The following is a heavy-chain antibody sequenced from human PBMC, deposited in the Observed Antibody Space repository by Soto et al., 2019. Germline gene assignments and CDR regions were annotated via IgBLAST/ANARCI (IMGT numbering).Heavy chain of an antibody. CDR1: GVSINNYY. V-gene: IGHV4-59*01. Sequence: SETLSLTCTVSGVSINNYYWTWIRQPPGKRLEWIGAIYYTGSTTYNPSLRSRVTFSVDTSKNQFSLSLTSVTAADTAVYFCEKVVSGGHLDYWGQGTLVTVSS. D-gene: IGHD6-25*01. CDR2: IYYTGST. J-gene: IGHJ4*02. CDR3: EKVVSGGHLDY.